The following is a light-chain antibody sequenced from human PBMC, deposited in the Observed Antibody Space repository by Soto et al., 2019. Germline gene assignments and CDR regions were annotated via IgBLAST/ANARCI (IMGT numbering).Light chain of an antibody. J-gene: IGKJ1*01. Sequence: EIVLTQSPGTLSLSPGERATLSCRASQSISSSDLAWYQHRPGQAPRLFIYAASSRATGIPVRFSGSGSGTDFTLSISRLEPEDFAVYYCQHYGSSSWTFGQGTKVEIK. CDR1: QSISSSD. CDR2: AAS. V-gene: IGKV3-20*01. CDR3: QHYGSSSWT.